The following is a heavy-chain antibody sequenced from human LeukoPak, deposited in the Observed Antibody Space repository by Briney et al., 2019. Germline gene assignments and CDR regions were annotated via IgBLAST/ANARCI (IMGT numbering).Heavy chain of an antibody. J-gene: IGHJ6*03. CDR3: ARLSSGRHNYYYYYMDV. D-gene: IGHD6-19*01. CDR2: IYHSGSI. CDR1: GYSISSGYY. V-gene: IGHV4-38-2*02. Sequence: SETLSLTCTVSGYSISSGYYWGWIRQPPGKGLEWIGSIYHSGSIYYNPSLKSRVTISVDTSKNQFSLKLSSVTAADTAVYYCARLSSGRHNYYYYYMDVWGKGTTVTVSS.